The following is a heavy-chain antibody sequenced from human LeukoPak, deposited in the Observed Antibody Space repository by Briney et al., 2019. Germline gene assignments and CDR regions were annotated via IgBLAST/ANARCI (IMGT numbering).Heavy chain of an antibody. Sequence: SETLSLTCTVSGGSISSSSYYWGWIRQPPGKGLEWIGSIYYSGSTYYNPSLKSRVTISVDTSKNQFSLKLSSVTAADTAVYYCARGGGITTVKYYFDYWGQGTLVTVSS. V-gene: IGHV4-39*07. D-gene: IGHD3-10*01. CDR3: ARGGGITTVKYYFDY. CDR1: GGSISSSSYY. CDR2: IYYSGST. J-gene: IGHJ4*02.